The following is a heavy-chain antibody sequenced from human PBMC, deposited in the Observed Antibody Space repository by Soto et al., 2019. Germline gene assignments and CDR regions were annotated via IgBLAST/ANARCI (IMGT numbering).Heavy chain of an antibody. CDR3: ARRLSSGCSYGMDV. CDR1: GYSFTSYW. CDR2: IDPSDSYT. V-gene: IGHV5-10-1*01. J-gene: IGHJ6*02. Sequence: PGGSLKISCSGSGYSFTSYWISGVRQMPGKGLEWMGRIDPSDSYTNSSPSFQGHVTISADKSISTAYLQWSSLKASDTAMYYCARRLSSGCSYGMDVWRQGTTVTVSS. D-gene: IGHD6-19*01.